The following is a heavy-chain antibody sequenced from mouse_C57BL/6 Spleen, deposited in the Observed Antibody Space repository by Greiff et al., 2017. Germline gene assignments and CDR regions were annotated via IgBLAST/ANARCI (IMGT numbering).Heavy chain of an antibody. CDR2: INPNNGGT. CDR3: ARNRYYAMDY. CDR1: GYTFTDYY. J-gene: IGHJ4*01. Sequence: VQLQQSGPELVKPGASVTISCKASGYTFTDYYMNWVKQSPGKSLEWIGDINPNNGGTSYNQKFKGKATLTVDKSSSTAYMEIRSLTSEDSAVYYCARNRYYAMDYWGQGTSVTVSS. V-gene: IGHV1-26*01.